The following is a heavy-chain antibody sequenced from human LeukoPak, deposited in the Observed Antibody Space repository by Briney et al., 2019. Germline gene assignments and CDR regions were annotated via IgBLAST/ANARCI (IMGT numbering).Heavy chain of an antibody. Sequence: PSETLSLTCTVSGGSISSSSYYWGWIRQPPGKGLEWIGSIYYSGSTYYNPSLKSRVTISVDTSKNQLSLKLSSVTAADTAVYYCARPNRNGEFDYWGQGTLVTVSS. CDR1: GGSISSSSYY. CDR3: ARPNRNGEFDY. CDR2: IYYSGST. D-gene: IGHD1-14*01. J-gene: IGHJ4*02. V-gene: IGHV4-39*01.